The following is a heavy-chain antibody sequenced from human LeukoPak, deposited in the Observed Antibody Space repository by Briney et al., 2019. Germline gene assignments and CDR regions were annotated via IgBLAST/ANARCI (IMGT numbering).Heavy chain of an antibody. Sequence: PSETLSLTCPVSGVSIRSGGYYWSWIRQLPGKGLEWIGYIYYGGSTYYNPSLKSRVTISVDTSKNQFSLKLSSVTAADTAVYYCARGDYDSSGYSNWFDPWGQGTLVTVSS. CDR2: IYYGGST. V-gene: IGHV4-31*03. D-gene: IGHD3-22*01. CDR1: GVSIRSGGYY. J-gene: IGHJ5*02. CDR3: ARGDYDSSGYSNWFDP.